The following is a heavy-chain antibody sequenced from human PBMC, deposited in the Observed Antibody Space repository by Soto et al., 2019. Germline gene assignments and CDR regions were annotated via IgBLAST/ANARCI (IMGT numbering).Heavy chain of an antibody. CDR1: GGAFSSYA. Sequence: SVKVSCKASGGAFSSYAISWVRQAPGQRLEWMGGIIPIFGTANYAQKFQGRVTITADESTSTAYMELSSLRSEDTAVYYCASEDNWNYYGPFDPWGQGTLVTVSS. D-gene: IGHD1-7*01. J-gene: IGHJ5*02. V-gene: IGHV1-69*13. CDR2: IIPIFGTA. CDR3: ASEDNWNYYGPFDP.